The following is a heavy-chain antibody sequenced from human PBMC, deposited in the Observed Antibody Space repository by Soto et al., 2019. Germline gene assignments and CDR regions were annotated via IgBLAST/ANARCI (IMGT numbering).Heavy chain of an antibody. CDR1: GGSISSGGYY. CDR2: IYYSGRT. J-gene: IGHJ4*02. Sequence: SETLSLTCTVSGGSISSGGYYWSWIRQHPGKGLEWIGYIYYSGRTYYNPSLKSRVTISVDTSKNQFSLKLSSVTAADTAVYYCARARGDGYNQYYFDYWGQGTLVTVSS. D-gene: IGHD5-12*01. CDR3: ARARGDGYNQYYFDY. V-gene: IGHV4-31*03.